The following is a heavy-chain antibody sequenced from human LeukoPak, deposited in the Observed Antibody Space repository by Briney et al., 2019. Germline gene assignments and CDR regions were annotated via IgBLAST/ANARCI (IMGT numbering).Heavy chain of an antibody. CDR3: ARVGGVSGRAFDM. CDR1: GFTFSSYE. CDR2: VSSSGSTI. J-gene: IGHJ3*02. Sequence: QSGGSLRLSCAASGFTFSSYEMNWVRQVPGKGLEWVSYVSSSGSTIYYADSVKGRFTISRDNAKNSLYLQMNSLRAEDTAVYYCARVGGVSGRAFDMWGQGTMVTVSS. V-gene: IGHV3-48*03. D-gene: IGHD6-25*01.